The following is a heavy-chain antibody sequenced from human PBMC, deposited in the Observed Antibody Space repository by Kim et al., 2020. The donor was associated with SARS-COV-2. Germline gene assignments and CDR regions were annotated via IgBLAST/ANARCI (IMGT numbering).Heavy chain of an antibody. Sequence: PALKGRVTISVDPSKNQFSLKLTSVTAADTAVYYCARPTGYTTSWYWFDYWGQGTLVTVSS. CDR3: ARPTGYTTSWYWFDY. J-gene: IGHJ4*02. V-gene: IGHV4-61*07. D-gene: IGHD6-13*01.